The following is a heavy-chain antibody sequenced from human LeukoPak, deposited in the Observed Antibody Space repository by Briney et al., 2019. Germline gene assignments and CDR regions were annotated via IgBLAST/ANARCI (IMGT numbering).Heavy chain of an antibody. D-gene: IGHD6-19*01. V-gene: IGHV3-48*04. CDR2: ISGSSSTI. CDR3: ARDGSGWPNWFDP. CDR1: GFTFSNYN. Sequence: GGSLRLSCAASGFTFSNYNMNWVRQAPGKGLEWVSYISGSSSTIYYADSVKGRFTISRDNAKNSLYLQMNSLRAEDTAVYYCARDGSGWPNWFDPWGQGTLVTVSS. J-gene: IGHJ5*02.